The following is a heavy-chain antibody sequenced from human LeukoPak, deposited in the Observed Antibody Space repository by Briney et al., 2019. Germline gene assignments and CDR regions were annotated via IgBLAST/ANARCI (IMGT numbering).Heavy chain of an antibody. CDR3: ARHGTAGKEHDWFDP. Sequence: SETLSLTCTVSGGSISSSSYYWGWIRQPPGKGLEWIGSIYYSGSTYYNPSLKSRVTISVDTSKNQFSLKLSSVTAADTAVYYCARHGTAGKEHDWFDPWGQGTLVTVSS. V-gene: IGHV4-39*01. D-gene: IGHD1-1*01. CDR1: GGSISSSSYY. CDR2: IYYSGST. J-gene: IGHJ5*02.